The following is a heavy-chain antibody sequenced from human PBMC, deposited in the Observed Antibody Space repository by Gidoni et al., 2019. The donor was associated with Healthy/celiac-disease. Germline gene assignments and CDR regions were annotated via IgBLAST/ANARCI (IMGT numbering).Heavy chain of an antibody. CDR2: ISSSSSYI. J-gene: IGHJ4*02. D-gene: IGHD1-26*01. CDR1: GFTFSSYS. Sequence: EVQLVESGGGLVKPGGSLRLSCAASGFTFSSYSMNWVRQAPGKGLGWVSSISSSSSYIYYADSVKSRFTISRDNAKNSLYLQMNSLRAEDTAVYYCASHSGSYSYFDYWGQGTLVTVSS. V-gene: IGHV3-21*01. CDR3: ASHSGSYSYFDY.